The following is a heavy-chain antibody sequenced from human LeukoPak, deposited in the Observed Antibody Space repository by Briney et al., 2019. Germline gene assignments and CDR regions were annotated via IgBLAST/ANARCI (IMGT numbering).Heavy chain of an antibody. J-gene: IGHJ4*02. V-gene: IGHV3-23*01. CDR3: AKTGSEIVVPPYYFDY. CDR1: GFTFSSYG. Sequence: GGSLRLSCAASGFTFSSYGMSWVRQAPGKGLEWVSSISGSGDSTYYADSVKGRFTISRDDSKNTLYLQMNSLRAEDTAVYYCAKTGSEIVVPPYYFDYWGQGTLVTVSS. D-gene: IGHD3-22*01. CDR2: ISGSGDST.